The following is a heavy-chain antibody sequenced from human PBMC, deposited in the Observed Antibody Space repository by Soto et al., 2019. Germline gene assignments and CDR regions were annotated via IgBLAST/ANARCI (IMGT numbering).Heavy chain of an antibody. J-gene: IGHJ1*01. V-gene: IGHV3-33*05. CDR3: SRWGTTGGLDV. Sequence: QVQLVESGGGVVQPGTSLRLSCVGSGFTFRSYVIHWVRQAPGKGLEWVALTSYDGSNKDYGDSVKGRFTISRDNSRKTVDLQMASLRLEDTALYYCSRWGTTGGLDVWGQGTLVSVSS. CDR2: TSYDGSNK. CDR1: GFTFRSYV. D-gene: IGHD3-16*01.